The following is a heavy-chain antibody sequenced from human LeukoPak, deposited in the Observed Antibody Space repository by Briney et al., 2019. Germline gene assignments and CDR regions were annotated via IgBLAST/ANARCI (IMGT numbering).Heavy chain of an antibody. V-gene: IGHV3-30-3*01. CDR1: GFTFSSYA. D-gene: IGHD3-10*01. CDR2: ISYDGSNK. J-gene: IGHJ6*02. CDR3: ARGWKITMVLGNGMDV. Sequence: GGSLRLSCAASGFTFSSYAMHWVRQAPGKGLEWVAVISYDGSNKYYADSVKGRFTISRDNSKNTLYLQMNSLRAEDTAVYYCARGWKITMVLGNGMDVRGQGTTVTVSS.